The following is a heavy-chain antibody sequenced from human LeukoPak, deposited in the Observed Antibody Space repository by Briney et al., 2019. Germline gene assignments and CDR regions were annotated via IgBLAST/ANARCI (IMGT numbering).Heavy chain of an antibody. Sequence: GGSLRLSCAASGFTLSSYSMNWVRQAPGKGLEWVSSISSSSSYIYYADSVKGRFTISRDNAKNSLYLQMNSLRAEDTAVYYCAGTMVRGRDSDYWGQGTLVTVSS. J-gene: IGHJ4*02. CDR3: AGTMVRGRDSDY. V-gene: IGHV3-21*01. CDR2: ISSSSSYI. CDR1: GFTLSSYS. D-gene: IGHD3-10*01.